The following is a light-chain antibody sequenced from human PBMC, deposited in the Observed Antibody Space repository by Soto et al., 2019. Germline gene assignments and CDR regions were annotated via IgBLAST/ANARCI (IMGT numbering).Light chain of an antibody. CDR3: MQALQTPPIT. V-gene: IGKV2-28*01. J-gene: IGKJ5*01. CDR2: LGS. CDR1: HSLLSSNGYNY. Sequence: DIVLTQSPLSLSVTPGEPASISCRSSHSLLSSNGYNYLDWYLQKPGQSPQLLIYLGSSRASGVPDRFSGSVSGTDFTLTISRVEADDVGIYFCMQALQTPPITFGQGTRLEIK.